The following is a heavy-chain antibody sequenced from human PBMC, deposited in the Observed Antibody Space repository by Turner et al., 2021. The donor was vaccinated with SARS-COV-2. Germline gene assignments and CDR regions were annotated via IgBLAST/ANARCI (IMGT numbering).Heavy chain of an antibody. CDR1: GFTFSTYA. CDR2: ISSYGGST. D-gene: IGHD3-3*01. V-gene: IGHV3-64*01. Sequence: VQLVESGGGVVQPGRSLRLSCAASGFTFSTYAMHWVRQAPGKGLEYVSAISSYGGSTYYANSVKGRFTISRDNSKNTLYLQMGSLRAEDMAVYYCARDWRAGNYWGQGTLVTVSS. J-gene: IGHJ4*02. CDR3: ARDWRAGNY.